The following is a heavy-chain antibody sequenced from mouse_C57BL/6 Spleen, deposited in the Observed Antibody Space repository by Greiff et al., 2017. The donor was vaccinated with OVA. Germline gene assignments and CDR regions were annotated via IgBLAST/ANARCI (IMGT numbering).Heavy chain of an antibody. CDR1: GYTFTSYW. V-gene: IGHV1-69*01. Sequence: QVQLQQSGAELVMPGASVKLSCKASGYTFTSYWMHWVKQRPGQGLEWIGEIDPSDSYTNYNQKFKGKSTLTVDKSSSTAYMQLSSLTSEDSAVYYCARGDYYGSSYLNWYFDVWGTGTTVTVSS. CDR2: IDPSDSYT. CDR3: ARGDYYGSSYLNWYFDV. D-gene: IGHD1-1*01. J-gene: IGHJ1*03.